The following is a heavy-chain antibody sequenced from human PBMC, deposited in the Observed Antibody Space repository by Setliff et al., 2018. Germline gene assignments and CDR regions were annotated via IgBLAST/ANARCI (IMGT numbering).Heavy chain of an antibody. V-gene: IGHV3-11*04. Sequence: GGSLRLSCAASGFTFSDYYMSWIRQAPGKGLEWVSYISGSGYTIYYADSVKGRFTISRDNAKNSLYLQMNSLRGEDTAVYYCARGRGSSWSGIVNWFDPWGQGTLGTVSS. CDR3: ARGRGSSWSGIVNWFDP. CDR2: ISGSGYTI. D-gene: IGHD6-13*01. CDR1: GFTFSDYY. J-gene: IGHJ5*02.